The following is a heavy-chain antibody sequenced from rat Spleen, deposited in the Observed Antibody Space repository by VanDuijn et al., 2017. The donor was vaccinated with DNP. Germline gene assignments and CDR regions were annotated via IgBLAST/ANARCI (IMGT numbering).Heavy chain of an antibody. CDR2: IRTGGDIT. J-gene: IGHJ2*01. D-gene: IGHD1-2*01. CDR3: ARHMGIAAISYDS. CDR1: GFTFSNYY. V-gene: IGHV5-25*01. Sequence: EVQLVESGGGLVQPGRSLKLSCAASGFTFSNYYMAWVRQAPTKGLEWVAFIRTGGDITYYRDSVKVRVTISRDNAKTTLYLQMDSLRSEDTATYYCARHMGIAAISYDSWGQGVMVTVSS.